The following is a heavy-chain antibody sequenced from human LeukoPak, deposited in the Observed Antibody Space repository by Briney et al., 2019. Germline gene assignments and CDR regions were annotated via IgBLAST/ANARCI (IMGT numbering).Heavy chain of an antibody. V-gene: IGHV3-30*03. D-gene: IGHD3-10*01. CDR1: GFTFSSYG. J-gene: IGHJ4*02. Sequence: GGSLRLSCAASGFTFSSYGMHWVRQAPGKGLQWVALISHDGSNKYYADSVKGRFTISRDNSKNTLYLQMNSLRAEDTAVYYCASEITYGSGSYEAYWGQGTLVTVSS. CDR3: ASEITYGSGSYEAY. CDR2: ISHDGSNK.